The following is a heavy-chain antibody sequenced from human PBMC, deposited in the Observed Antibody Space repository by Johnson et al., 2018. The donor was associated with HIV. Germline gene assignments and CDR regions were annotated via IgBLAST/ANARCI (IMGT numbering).Heavy chain of an antibody. J-gene: IGHJ3*02. D-gene: IGHD3-10*01. CDR2: ITYDGRNK. CDR1: GFTFRSYA. V-gene: IGHV3-30*04. CDR3: ARDNFGGLNAFDI. Sequence: QVQLVESGGGVMQPGKSLRLSCEASGFTFRSYAMHWVRQAPGKGLEWVAVITYDGRNKYYTDSVKGRFTVSRDNSKNTLYLQMNSLRAEDTAVYYCARDNFGGLNAFDIWGQGTMVTVSS.